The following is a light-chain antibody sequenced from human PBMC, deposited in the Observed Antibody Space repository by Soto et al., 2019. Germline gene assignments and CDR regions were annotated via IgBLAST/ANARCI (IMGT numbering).Light chain of an antibody. CDR3: QQYYTIPQT. V-gene: IGKV4-1*01. CDR2: WAS. J-gene: IGKJ1*01. CDR1: QSVLYSSDNKNY. Sequence: DIVMTQSPDSLAVSLGERATINCKSSQSVLYSSDNKNYLAWYQQKLGQPPKLLIYWASTRESGVPDRFSGRGSWTDFTLTISSLQAEDVAVYYCQQYYTIPQTFGQGTKMEIK.